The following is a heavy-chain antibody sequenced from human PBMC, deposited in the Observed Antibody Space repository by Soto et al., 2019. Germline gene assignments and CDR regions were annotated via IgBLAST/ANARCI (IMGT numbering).Heavy chain of an antibody. Sequence: QVQLVQSGAEVKKPGSSVKVSCKASGGTFSSYAISWVRQAPGQGLEWMGGIIPIFGTANYAQKFQGRVTITADESTSTAYMELSSLRYEDTAVYYCAREGVGGYYDSSGYYLVWFDPWGQGTLVTVSS. CDR3: AREGVGGYYDSSGYYLVWFDP. CDR1: GGTFSSYA. D-gene: IGHD3-22*01. CDR2: IIPIFGTA. V-gene: IGHV1-69*12. J-gene: IGHJ5*02.